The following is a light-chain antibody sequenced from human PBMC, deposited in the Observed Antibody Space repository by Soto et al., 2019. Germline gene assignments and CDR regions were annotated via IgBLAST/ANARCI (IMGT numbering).Light chain of an antibody. Sequence: QLVLTQSPSASASLGASVRLTCTLSSGHSRNAIAWHQQQPEKGPRFLMRVNSDGSHSKGDGIPDRFSGSSSGAERYLSISSLRSEDEADYYCQTWGTGIHVFGTGTQLTVL. J-gene: IGLJ1*01. CDR3: QTWGTGIHV. V-gene: IGLV4-69*01. CDR1: SGHSRNA. CDR2: VNSDGSH.